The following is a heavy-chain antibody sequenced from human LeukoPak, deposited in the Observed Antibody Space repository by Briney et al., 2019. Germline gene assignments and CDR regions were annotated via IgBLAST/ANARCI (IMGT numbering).Heavy chain of an antibody. J-gene: IGHJ3*02. Sequence: KPGGSLRLSCAASGFTFSNAWMSWVRQAPGKGLEWVGRIKSKTDGGTTDYAAPVKGRFTISRDDSKNTLYLQMNSLKTEDTAVYYCTAQGWWGDYELSAFGIWGQGTMVTVSS. CDR1: GFTFSNAW. V-gene: IGHV3-15*01. CDR2: IKSKTDGGTT. D-gene: IGHD4-17*01. CDR3: TAQGWWGDYELSAFGI.